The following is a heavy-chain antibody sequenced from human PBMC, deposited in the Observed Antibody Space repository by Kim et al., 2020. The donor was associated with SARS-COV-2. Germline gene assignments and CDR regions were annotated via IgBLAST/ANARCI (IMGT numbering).Heavy chain of an antibody. V-gene: IGHV3-21*01. D-gene: IGHD3-10*01. J-gene: IGHJ4*02. Sequence: GGSLRLSCAASGFTFSSYSMNWVRQAPGKGLEWVSSISSSSSYIYYADSVKGRFTISRDNAKNSLYLQMNSLRAEDTAVYYCARDPSSYGSGSYPGTDWGQGTLVTVSS. CDR3: ARDPSSYGSGSYPGTD. CDR1: GFTFSSYS. CDR2: ISSSSSYI.